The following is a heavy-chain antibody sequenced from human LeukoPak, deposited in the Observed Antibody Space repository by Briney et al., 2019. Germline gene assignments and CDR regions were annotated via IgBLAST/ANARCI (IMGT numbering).Heavy chain of an antibody. D-gene: IGHD6-13*01. J-gene: IGHJ4*02. CDR1: GFYFSSYA. CDR3: ARVARKAAAGITFFDY. CDR2: ISYDGSNK. V-gene: IGHV3-30*04. Sequence: PGRSLRLSCAASGFYFSSYAMHWVRQAPGKGLEWVAVISYDGSNKYYADSVKGRFTISRDNSKNTLYLQMNSLRAEDTAVYYCARVARKAAAGITFFDYWGQGTLVTVSS.